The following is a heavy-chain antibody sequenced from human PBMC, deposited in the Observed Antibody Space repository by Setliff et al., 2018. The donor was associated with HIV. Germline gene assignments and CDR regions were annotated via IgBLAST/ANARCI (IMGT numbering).Heavy chain of an antibody. V-gene: IGHV4-4*07. CDR1: GGSISGFY. Sequence: SETLSLTCTVSGGSISGFYWNWIRQSAGKGLQWIGRIYDSGSTKYNPSLKSRVTMSLDTSKNQFSLNLDSVTAADTAVFYCARESPDGLDVWGQGTTVTVS. CDR2: IYDSGST. J-gene: IGHJ6*02. CDR3: ARESPDGLDV.